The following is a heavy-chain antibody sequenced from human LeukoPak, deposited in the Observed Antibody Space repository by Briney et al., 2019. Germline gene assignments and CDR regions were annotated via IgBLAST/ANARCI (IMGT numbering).Heavy chain of an antibody. D-gene: IGHD4-17*01. J-gene: IGHJ6*02. CDR2: IYYSGST. Sequence: SETLPLTCTVSGGSISSGGYYWSWIRQHPGKGLEWIGYIYYSGSTYYNPSLKSRVTISVDTSKNQFSLKLSSVTAADTAVYYCARDRAGYGDLGYYGMDVWGQGTTVTVSS. CDR3: ARDRAGYGDLGYYGMDV. CDR1: GGSISSGGYY. V-gene: IGHV4-31*03.